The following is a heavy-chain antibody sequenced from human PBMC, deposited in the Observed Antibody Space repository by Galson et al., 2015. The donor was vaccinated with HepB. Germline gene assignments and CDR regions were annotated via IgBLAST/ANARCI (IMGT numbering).Heavy chain of an antibody. J-gene: IGHJ3*02. D-gene: IGHD6-19*01. CDR3: ARDQNSIAVAGTDAFDI. CDR1: GGTFSSYA. V-gene: IGHV1-69*13. Sequence: SVKVSCKASGGTFSSYAISWVRQAPGQGLEWMGGIIPIFGTANYAQKFQGRVTITADESTSTAYMELSSLRSEDTAVYYCARDQNSIAVAGTDAFDIWGQGTMVTVSS. CDR2: IIPIFGTA.